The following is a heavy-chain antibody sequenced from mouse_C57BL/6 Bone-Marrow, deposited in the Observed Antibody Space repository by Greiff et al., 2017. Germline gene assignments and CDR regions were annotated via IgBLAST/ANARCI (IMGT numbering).Heavy chain of an antibody. Sequence: QVQLLQPGAELVQPGASVKMSCKASDYTFTSYWITWVQQRPGQGLEWIGDIYPGSGSTNYNEKFKSQATLTVDTSSSTAYMQLSSLTSEDSAVSYCAREGYYPNYYAMDYWGQGTSVTVSS. CDR3: AREGYYPNYYAMDY. CDR1: DYTFTSYW. J-gene: IGHJ4*01. V-gene: IGHV1-55*01. D-gene: IGHD2-3*01. CDR2: IYPGSGST.